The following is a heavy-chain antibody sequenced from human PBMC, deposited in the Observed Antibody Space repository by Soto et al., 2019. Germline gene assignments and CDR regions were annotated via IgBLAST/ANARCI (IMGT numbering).Heavy chain of an antibody. J-gene: IGHJ4*02. Sequence: GGSLRLSCAASGFTFSSYGMHWVRQAPGKGLEWVAVISYDGSNKYYADSVKGRFTISRDNSKNTLYLQMNSLRAEDTAVYYCAKDGGYCSGGSCYFIDYWGQGTLVTVSS. V-gene: IGHV3-30*18. CDR3: AKDGGYCSGGSCYFIDY. CDR2: ISYDGSNK. D-gene: IGHD2-15*01. CDR1: GFTFSSYG.